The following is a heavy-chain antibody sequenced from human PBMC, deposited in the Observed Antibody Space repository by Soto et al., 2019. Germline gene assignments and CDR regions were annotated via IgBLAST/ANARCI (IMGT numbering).Heavy chain of an antibody. Sequence: SETLSLTCTVSGGSISSYYWSWIRPPPGKGLEWIGYIYYSGSTNYNPSLKSRVTISVDTSKNQFSLKLSSVTAADTAVYYCARGIYYGSGTRYYYMDVWGKGTTVTVSS. CDR3: ARGIYYGSGTRYYYMDV. D-gene: IGHD3-10*01. CDR1: GGSISSYY. V-gene: IGHV4-59*01. J-gene: IGHJ6*03. CDR2: IYYSGST.